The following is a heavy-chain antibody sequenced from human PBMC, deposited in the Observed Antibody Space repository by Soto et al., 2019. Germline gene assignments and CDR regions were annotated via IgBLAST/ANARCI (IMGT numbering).Heavy chain of an antibody. V-gene: IGHV3-23*01. Sequence: GSLRLSCAASGFTFSSYAMSWVRQAPGKGLEWVSVISGGGGSTYYADSVKGRFTISRDNSQETLYLQMNSLRAEDTAVYYCAKDVYGSTIYYLDFWGQGTLVTVS. CDR3: AKDVYGSTIYYLDF. J-gene: IGHJ4*02. CDR2: ISGGGGST. D-gene: IGHD6-13*01. CDR1: GFTFSSYA.